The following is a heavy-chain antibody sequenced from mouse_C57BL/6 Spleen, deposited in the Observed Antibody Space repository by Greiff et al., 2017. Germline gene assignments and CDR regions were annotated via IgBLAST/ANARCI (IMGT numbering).Heavy chain of an antibody. CDR1: GYAFSSYW. V-gene: IGHV1-82*01. J-gene: IGHJ2*01. CDR3: ERGLHFDY. CDR2: IYPGDGDT. Sequence: VQRVESGPELVKPGASVKISCKASGYAFSSYWMNWVKQRPGKGLEWIGRIYPGDGDTNYNGKFKGKATLTADKSSSTAYMQLSSLTSEDSAVYFCERGLHFDYWGQGTTLTVSS.